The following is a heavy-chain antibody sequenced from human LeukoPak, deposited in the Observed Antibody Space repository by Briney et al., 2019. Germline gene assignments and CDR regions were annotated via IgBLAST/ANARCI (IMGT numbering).Heavy chain of an antibody. D-gene: IGHD4-23*01. V-gene: IGHV1-18*01. Sequence: GASVKVSCKASGYTFTTYGISWVRQAPGQGLEWMGRISGYNGNTNYAQKLQGRVTMTTDTSTSTAFMELRSLRSDDTAIYYCARSDFGGAADYWGQGTLVTVST. CDR2: ISGYNGNT. CDR3: ARSDFGGAADY. J-gene: IGHJ4*02. CDR1: GYTFTTYG.